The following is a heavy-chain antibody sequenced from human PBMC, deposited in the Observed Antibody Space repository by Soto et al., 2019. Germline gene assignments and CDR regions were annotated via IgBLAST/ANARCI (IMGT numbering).Heavy chain of an antibody. CDR2: ISYDGTNK. V-gene: IGHV3-30*18. D-gene: IGHD4-17*01. CDR1: GFTFSTYG. J-gene: IGHJ6*02. CDR3: AKDLQSYGDYDYYCYGMDV. Sequence: QVQLVESGGGEVQPGRSLTISCAASGFTFSTYGMHWVRQTPGKVLEWVAVISYDGTNKFYSDSVKGRFTISRDNFKNTLTLKMNSLRADDTAVYSCAKDLQSYGDYDYYCYGMDVWGLGTRVTVSS.